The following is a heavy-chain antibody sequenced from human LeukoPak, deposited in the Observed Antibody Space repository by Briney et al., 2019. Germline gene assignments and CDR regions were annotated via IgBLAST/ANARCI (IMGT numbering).Heavy chain of an antibody. CDR1: GGSISSSSYN. V-gene: IGHV4-39*01. CDR3: ARLVHCTSTNCLTPYYMDV. D-gene: IGHD2-2*01. CDR2: IYYIGST. J-gene: IGHJ6*03. Sequence: KTSETLSLTCTVSGGSISSSSYNWGWIRQPPGKGLEWIGSIYYIGSTYYNPSLRSRVTISVDTSKNQFSLKLSSVTAADTAVYYCARLVHCTSTNCLTPYYMDVWGKGTTVTVSS.